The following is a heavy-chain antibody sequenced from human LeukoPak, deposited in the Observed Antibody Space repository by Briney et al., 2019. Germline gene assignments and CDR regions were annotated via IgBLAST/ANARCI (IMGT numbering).Heavy chain of an antibody. Sequence: PSETLSLTCAVYGGSFSGYYWSWIRQPPGKGLEWIGEINHSGSTNYNPSLKSRVTISVDTSKNQFSLKLSSVTAADTAVYYCATSELGGDYWGQGTLVTVSS. J-gene: IGHJ4*02. D-gene: IGHD1-26*01. CDR1: GGSFSGYY. CDR2: INHSGST. V-gene: IGHV4-34*01. CDR3: ATSELGGDY.